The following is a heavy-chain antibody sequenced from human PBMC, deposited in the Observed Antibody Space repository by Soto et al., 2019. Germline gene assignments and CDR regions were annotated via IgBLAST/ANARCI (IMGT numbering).Heavy chain of an antibody. V-gene: IGHV3-33*01. D-gene: IGHD2-15*01. CDR3: ARDLGYCSGGSCYLVYYYYYMDV. J-gene: IGHJ6*03. Sequence: PGGSLRLSCAASGFTFSSYGMHWVRQAPGKGLEWVAVIWYDGSNKYYADSVKGRFTISRDNSKNTLYLQMNSLRAEDTAVYYCARDLGYCSGGSCYLVYYYYYMDVWGQGTTVTVAS. CDR2: IWYDGSNK. CDR1: GFTFSSYG.